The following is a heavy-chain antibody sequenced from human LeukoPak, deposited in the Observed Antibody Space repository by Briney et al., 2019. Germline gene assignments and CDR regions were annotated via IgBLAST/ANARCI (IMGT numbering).Heavy chain of an antibody. CDR3: ARGVATGDFDY. CDR1: GYTFSSYW. J-gene: IGHJ4*02. D-gene: IGHD5-12*01. V-gene: IGHV3-74*01. CDR2: INFDGSTT. Sequence: GASVKASCKASGYTFSSYWMHWVRQAPGKGLVWVSRINFDGSTTSCADSVKGRFTISRDNAKNTLYLQMNSLRAEDTAVYYCARGVATGDFDYWGQGTLVTVSS.